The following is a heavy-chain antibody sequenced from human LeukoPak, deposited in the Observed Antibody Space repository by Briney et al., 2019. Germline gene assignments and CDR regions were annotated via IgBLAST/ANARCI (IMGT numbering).Heavy chain of an antibody. V-gene: IGHV4-59*04. CDR2: IYSTAYT. J-gene: IGHJ5*01. CDR1: GFTVSSNY. CDR3: ARHVVSGWSGYFDF. D-gene: IGHD3-3*01. Sequence: GSLRLSCAASGFTVSSNYMSWVRQPPGKGLEWIGSIYSTAYTYYNPSFKSRVTMSVDTSKNQFSLKLSSVTAADTAMYYCARHVVSGWSGYFDFWGQGTLVTVSS.